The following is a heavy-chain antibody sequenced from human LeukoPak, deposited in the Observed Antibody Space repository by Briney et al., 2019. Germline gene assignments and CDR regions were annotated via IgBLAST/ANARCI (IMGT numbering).Heavy chain of an antibody. CDR1: GGSFSGYY. CDR2: INHSGST. Sequence: SETLSLTCAVYGGSFSGYYWSWIRQPPGKGLEWIGEINHSGSTNYNPSLKSRVTISVDTSKNQFSLKLSSVTAADTAVYYCASQRRIAVAGTFFDYWGQGTLVTVSS. D-gene: IGHD6-19*01. V-gene: IGHV4-34*01. J-gene: IGHJ4*02. CDR3: ASQRRIAVAGTFFDY.